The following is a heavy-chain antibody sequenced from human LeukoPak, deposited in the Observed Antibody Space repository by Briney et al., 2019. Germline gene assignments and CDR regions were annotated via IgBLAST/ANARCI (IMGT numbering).Heavy chain of an antibody. V-gene: IGHV3-30*02. J-gene: IGHJ4*02. CDR3: AKDFEGGSYYGPDY. CDR2: IRYDGSNK. CDR1: GFTFSSYG. D-gene: IGHD1-26*01. Sequence: GGSLRLSCAASGFTFSSYGMHWVRQAPGRGLEWVAFIRYDGSNKYYADSVKGRFTISRDNSKNTLYLQMNSLRAEDTAVYYCAKDFEGGSYYGPDYWGQGTLVTVSS.